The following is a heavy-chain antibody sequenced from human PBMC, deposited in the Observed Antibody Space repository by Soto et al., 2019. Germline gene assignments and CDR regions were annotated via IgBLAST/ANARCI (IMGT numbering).Heavy chain of an antibody. V-gene: IGHV4-59*01. Sequence: SETLSLTCSVSGGSIRDYFWTWIRQPPGKGLEWIGYISSSGTINYNSSLKSRVTISLDTSRNHFSLKLSSVTAADTAVYFCARDRKLVIPGNYYYYGMDVWGQGTTVTVSS. J-gene: IGHJ6*02. D-gene: IGHD3-9*01. CDR1: GGSIRDYF. CDR2: ISSSGTI. CDR3: ARDRKLVIPGNYYYYGMDV.